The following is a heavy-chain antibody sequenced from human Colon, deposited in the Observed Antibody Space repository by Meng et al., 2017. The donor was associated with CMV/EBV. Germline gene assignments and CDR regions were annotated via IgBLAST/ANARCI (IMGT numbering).Heavy chain of an antibody. V-gene: IGHV3-74*01. J-gene: IGHJ4*02. Sequence: ETLSLTCAASGFTFSSYWMHWVRQTPGKGLEWVSRVSNDGRNTVYADSVKGRFTISRDNAKDTLFLQMSSLRAEDTAVYYCAKGTTLTTLDYWGQGTLVTVSS. D-gene: IGHD4-11*01. CDR3: AKGTTLTTLDY. CDR1: GFTFSSYW. CDR2: VSNDGRNT.